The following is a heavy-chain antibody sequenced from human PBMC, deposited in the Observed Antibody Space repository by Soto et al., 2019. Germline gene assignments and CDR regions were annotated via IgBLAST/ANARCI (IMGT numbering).Heavy chain of an antibody. CDR3: ARVXLRLGEPVRGSHYGMDV. J-gene: IGHJ6*02. Sequence: ASVKVSCKASGYTFTSYYMHWVRQAPGQGLEWMGIINPSGGSTSYAQKFQGRVTMTGDTSTSTVYMELSSLRSEDTAVYYCARVXLRLGEPVRGSHYGMDVWGQGTTVTVSS. V-gene: IGHV1-46*01. CDR1: GYTFTSYY. D-gene: IGHD3-16*01. CDR2: INPSGGST.